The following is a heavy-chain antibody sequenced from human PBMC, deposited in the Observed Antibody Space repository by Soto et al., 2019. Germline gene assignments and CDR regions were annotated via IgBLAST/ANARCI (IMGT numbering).Heavy chain of an antibody. V-gene: IGHV3-9*01. CDR1: GFTFDVYA. Sequence: EVQLVESGGGWVQPGRSLSLSCAASGFTFDVYAMHWVRQAPVKGLEWVSGINYNSGSVGYADSVKGRFTISRDNAKNSLHLQMNSLRAEDTAVYYCAKDISLRGWVYLVVEYWGQGTLVTVSP. CDR3: AKDISLRGWVYLVVEY. CDR2: INYNSGSV. J-gene: IGHJ4*02. D-gene: IGHD6-13*01.